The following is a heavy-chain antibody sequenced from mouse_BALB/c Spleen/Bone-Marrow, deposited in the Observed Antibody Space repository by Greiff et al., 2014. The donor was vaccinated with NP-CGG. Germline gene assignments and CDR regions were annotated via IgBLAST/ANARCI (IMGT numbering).Heavy chain of an antibody. J-gene: IGHJ1*01. CDR2: INPYNGDT. D-gene: IGHD1-1*01. CDR1: GYSFTGYF. V-gene: IGHV1-20*02. CDR3: AREGGYYYGSSPYFDV. Sequence: VQLKESGPELVKPGASVKISCKASGYSFTGYFMNWVMQSHGKSLEWIGRINPYNGDTFYNQKFKGKATLTVDKSSSTAHMELRSLASEDSAVYYCAREGGYYYGSSPYFDVWGAGTTATVSS.